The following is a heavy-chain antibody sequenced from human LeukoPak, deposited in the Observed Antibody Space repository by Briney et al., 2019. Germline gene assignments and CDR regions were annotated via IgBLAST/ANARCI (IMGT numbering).Heavy chain of an antibody. CDR3: ARYIVSYPHDAFDI. Sequence: PSETLSLTCTVSGYSISSGYYWSWIRPPPGKGLEWIGYIYYSGSTSYNPSLKSRVTISVDTSKKQFSLKLSSVTAADTAFYYCARYIVSYPHDAFDIWGQGTMVTVSS. CDR1: GYSISSGYY. V-gene: IGHV4-61*01. J-gene: IGHJ3*02. CDR2: IYYSGST. D-gene: IGHD1-26*01.